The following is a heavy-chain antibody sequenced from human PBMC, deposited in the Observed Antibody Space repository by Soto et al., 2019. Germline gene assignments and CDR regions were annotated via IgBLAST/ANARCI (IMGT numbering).Heavy chain of an antibody. D-gene: IGHD6-19*01. V-gene: IGHV4-39*01. CDR2: IYYSGST. CDR3: ARINYSGWTAFDY. CDR1: GGSISSSSYY. J-gene: IGHJ4*02. Sequence: SETLSLTCTVSGGSISSSSYYWGWISQPPGKGLEWIGSIYYSGSTYYNPSLKSRVTISVDTSKNQFSLKLSSVTAADTAVYYCARINYSGWTAFDYWGQGTLVNVSS.